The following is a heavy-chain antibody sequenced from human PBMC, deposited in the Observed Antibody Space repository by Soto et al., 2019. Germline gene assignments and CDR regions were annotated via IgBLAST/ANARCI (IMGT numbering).Heavy chain of an antibody. Sequence: SETLSLTCGVSGGSITSATWWTWVRQPPGGGLEWIGEISHSGITNYKASLKSRATMSVDETTNKVSLKLTSXTPAATAVYYCARVPRGWFYPWGQGTPVTVS. V-gene: IGHV4-4*02. J-gene: IGHJ5*02. D-gene: IGHD6-6*01. CDR2: ISHSGIT. CDR3: ARVPRGWFYP. CDR1: GGSITSATW.